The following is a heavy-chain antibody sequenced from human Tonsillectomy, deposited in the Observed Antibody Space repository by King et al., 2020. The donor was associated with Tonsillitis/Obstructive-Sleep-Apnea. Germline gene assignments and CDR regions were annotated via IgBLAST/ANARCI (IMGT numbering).Heavy chain of an antibody. CDR1: GFTFSDSW. CDR2: INQDGSDK. Sequence: VQLVESGGGLVQPGGSLRLSCAASGFTFSDSWMTWVRQAPGKGLEWVANINQDGSDKYYVDFVKGRFTISRDNAENSMYLQVNSLRAEDTAVYYCARGHYGMDVWGQGTPVTVSS. V-gene: IGHV3-7*03. J-gene: IGHJ6*02. CDR3: ARGHYGMDV.